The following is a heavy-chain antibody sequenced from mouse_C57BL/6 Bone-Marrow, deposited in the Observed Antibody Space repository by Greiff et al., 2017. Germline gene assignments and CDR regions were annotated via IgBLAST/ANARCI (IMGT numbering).Heavy chain of an antibody. J-gene: IGHJ2*01. Sequence: VQLQQPGAELVMPGASVTLSCKASGYTFTSYWMHWVKQRPGQGLEWIGEIDPSDSYTNYNQKFKGKSTLTVDKSSSTAYMQLSSLTSEDSAFYYCAREGNFYFDYWGQGTTLTVSS. CDR3: AREGNFYFDY. CDR2: IDPSDSYT. CDR1: GYTFTSYW. V-gene: IGHV1-69*01. D-gene: IGHD2-1*01.